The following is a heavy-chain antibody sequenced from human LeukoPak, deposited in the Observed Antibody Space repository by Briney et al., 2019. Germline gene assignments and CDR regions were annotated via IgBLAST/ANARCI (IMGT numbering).Heavy chain of an antibody. D-gene: IGHD3-9*01. CDR2: INPNSGGT. CDR1: GYTFTGYY. V-gene: IGHV1-2*02. Sequence: GASVKVSCKASGYTFTGYYMHWVRQAPGQGLEWMGWINPNSGGTNYAQKFQGRVTMTRDTSISTAYMELSRLRSDDTAVYYCARVVVPDILTGYPNRWDAFDIWGQGTMVTVSS. J-gene: IGHJ3*02. CDR3: ARVVVPDILTGYPNRWDAFDI.